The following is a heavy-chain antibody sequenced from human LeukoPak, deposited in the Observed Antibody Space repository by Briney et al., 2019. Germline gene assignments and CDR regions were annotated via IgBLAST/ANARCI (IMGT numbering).Heavy chain of an antibody. CDR3: AKVRFGVTARYYFDY. Sequence: GGSLRLSCAASGVTFSSYAMSWVRQAPGKGLEWVSVISGSGGSTYYADSVKGRFTISRDNSKNTLYLQMNSLRAEDTAVYYCAKVRFGVTARYYFDYWGQGTLVTVSS. CDR1: GVTFSSYA. D-gene: IGHD3-10*01. CDR2: ISGSGGST. J-gene: IGHJ4*02. V-gene: IGHV3-23*01.